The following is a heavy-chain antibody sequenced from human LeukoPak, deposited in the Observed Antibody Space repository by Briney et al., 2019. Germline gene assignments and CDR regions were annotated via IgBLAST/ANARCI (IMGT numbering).Heavy chain of an antibody. V-gene: IGHV3-30*02. D-gene: IGHD2-2*01. CDR2: IRYDGSNK. CDR1: GFTFSSYG. Sequence: GGSLRLSCAASGFTFSSYGMHWVRQAPGKGLEWVAFIRYDGSNKYYADSVKGRFTISRDNSKNTLYLQMNSLRAEDTAVYYCARIDIAVASAFILDAFGIWGQGTMVTVSS. J-gene: IGHJ3*02. CDR3: ARIDIAVASAFILDAFGI.